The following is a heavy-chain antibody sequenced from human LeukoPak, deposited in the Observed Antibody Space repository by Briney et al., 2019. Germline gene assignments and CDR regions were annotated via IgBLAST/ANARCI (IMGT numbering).Heavy chain of an antibody. J-gene: IGHJ4*02. CDR1: GFTFSHYW. D-gene: IGHD5-12*01. V-gene: IGHV3-7*01. CDR3: VRDGGVSGYDLLDY. CDR2: INQDGSEE. Sequence: PGGSLRLSCAASGFTFSHYWMTWVRQVPGKGLEWVAQINQDGSEEYYMDSVKARFTISRDNAKNSVFPQMNSLRAEDTAVYYCVRDGGVSGYDLLDYWGQGTLVTVSS.